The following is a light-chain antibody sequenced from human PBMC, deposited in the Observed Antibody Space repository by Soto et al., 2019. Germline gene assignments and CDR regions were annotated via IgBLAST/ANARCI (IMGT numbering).Light chain of an antibody. CDR2: EVS. J-gene: IGLJ1*01. CDR1: SSDVGRYNY. V-gene: IGLV2-8*01. Sequence: QSALTQPPSASVSPGQAVTISCTGTSSDVGRYNYISWYQQRPGKAPKLIIYEVSKRPSGVPDRLSGFKYGNTASLTVSGLQAEDEADYYCSSYAGNSRYVFGTGTKVTVL. CDR3: SSYAGNSRYV.